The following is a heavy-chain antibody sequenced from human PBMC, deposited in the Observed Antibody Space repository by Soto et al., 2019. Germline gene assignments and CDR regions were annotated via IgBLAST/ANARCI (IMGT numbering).Heavy chain of an antibody. CDR2: IYYSGST. Sequence: PSETLSLTCTVSGGSISSSSYYWGWIRQPPGKGLEWIGSIYYSGSTYYNPSLKSRVTISVDTSKNQFSLKLSSVTAADTAVYYCARHADGYTAGGNWFDPWGQGTLVTVSS. J-gene: IGHJ5*02. CDR3: ARHADGYTAGGNWFDP. V-gene: IGHV4-39*01. D-gene: IGHD2-2*02. CDR1: GGSISSSSYY.